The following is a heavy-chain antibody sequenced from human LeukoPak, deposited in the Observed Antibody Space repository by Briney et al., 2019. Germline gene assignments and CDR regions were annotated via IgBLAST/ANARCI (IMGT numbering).Heavy chain of an antibody. D-gene: IGHD3-3*01. Sequence: ASVKVSCKASGYTFTSYGMSWVRQAPGQGLEWMGWISAYNGNTNYAQKLQGRVTMTTDTSTSTAYMELRSLRSDDTAVYYCARELITIFGGGAFDIWGQGTMVTVSS. CDR3: ARELITIFGGGAFDI. V-gene: IGHV1-18*01. CDR1: GYTFTSYG. CDR2: ISAYNGNT. J-gene: IGHJ3*02.